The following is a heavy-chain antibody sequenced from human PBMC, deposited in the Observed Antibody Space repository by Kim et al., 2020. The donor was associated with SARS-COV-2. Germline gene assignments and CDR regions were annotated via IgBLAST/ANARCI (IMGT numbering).Heavy chain of an antibody. D-gene: IGHD1-26*01. CDR1: GYSFTSYW. J-gene: IGHJ4*02. CDR3: ARHGIAGAAPFDY. Sequence: GESLKISCKGSGYSFTSYWISWVRQMPGKGLEWMGRIDPTDSYTNYSPSFQGHVSISADKSISTAYLQWSSLKASDTAMYYCARHGIAGAAPFDYWGQGTLVTVSS. CDR2: IDPTDSYT. V-gene: IGHV5-10-1*01.